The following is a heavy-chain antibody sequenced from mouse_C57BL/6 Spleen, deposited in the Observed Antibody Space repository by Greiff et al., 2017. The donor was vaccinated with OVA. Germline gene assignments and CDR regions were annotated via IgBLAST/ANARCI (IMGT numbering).Heavy chain of an antibody. D-gene: IGHD1-1*01. J-gene: IGHJ4*01. CDR1: GFTFSDYY. V-gene: IGHV5-16*01. CDR2: INYDGSST. Sequence: EVKLMESEGGLVQPGSSMKLSCTASGFTFSDYYMAWVRQVPEKGLEWVANINYDGSSTYYLDSLKSRFIISRDNAKNILYLQMSSLKSEDTATYYCARVGDYGSSYGAMDYWGQGTSVTVSS. CDR3: ARVGDYGSSYGAMDY.